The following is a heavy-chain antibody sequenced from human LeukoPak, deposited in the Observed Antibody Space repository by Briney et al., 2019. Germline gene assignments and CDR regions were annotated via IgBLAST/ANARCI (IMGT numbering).Heavy chain of an antibody. J-gene: IGHJ4*02. Sequence: GGSLRLSCADSGVTFSSHWMHWVRQAPGKGLVWVSHISADGRNVNYADSVKGRFTISRDTAKNTLLLQMDSLRVEDTAVYYCAASFRISGTTFYYWGQGTMVTVSS. CDR2: ISADGRNV. CDR3: AASFRISGTTFYY. V-gene: IGHV3-74*01. D-gene: IGHD1-20*01. CDR1: GVTFSSHW.